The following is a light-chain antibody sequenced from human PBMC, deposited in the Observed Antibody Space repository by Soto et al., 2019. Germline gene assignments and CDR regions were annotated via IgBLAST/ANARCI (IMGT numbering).Light chain of an antibody. V-gene: IGLV2-14*01. CDR3: SSYTSSSTRV. CDR2: DVS. Sequence: QSVLNQPASVSGSPGQSITISCTGTSSDVGGYNYVSWYQQHPGKAPKLMIYDVSNRPSGVSNRFSGSKSGNTASLTISGLQGEDEDDYYCSSYTSSSTRVFGTGTKVTVL. CDR1: SSDVGGYNY. J-gene: IGLJ1*01.